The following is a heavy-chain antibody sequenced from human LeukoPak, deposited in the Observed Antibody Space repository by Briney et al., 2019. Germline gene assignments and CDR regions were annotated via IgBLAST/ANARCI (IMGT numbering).Heavy chain of an antibody. J-gene: IGHJ4*02. CDR2: INNDGSSA. CDR1: GFTFNNYW. CDR3: ARDSRGITMISHQGFDY. D-gene: IGHD3-22*01. Sequence: GGSLRLSCAASGFTFNNYWILWVRQVPGKGLVWVSRINNDGSSASYVDSVKGRFTISRDNAKNTLYLQMNSLRAEDTAVYYCARDSRGITMISHQGFDYWGQGTLVTVSS. V-gene: IGHV3-74*01.